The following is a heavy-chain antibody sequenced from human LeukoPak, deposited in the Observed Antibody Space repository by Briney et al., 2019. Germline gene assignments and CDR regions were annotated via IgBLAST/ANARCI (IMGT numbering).Heavy chain of an antibody. CDR1: GFTFSNFA. CDR3: AKAVAVPAALSGYYDY. J-gene: IGHJ4*02. CDR2: ISSSGYTT. D-gene: IGHD2-2*01. V-gene: IGHV3-23*01. Sequence: GGSLRLSCAASGFTFSNFAMSWVRQAPGKGLEWVSGISSSGYTTYYADSVKGRFTISRDNSKNTLYLHMSSLRAGDTAVYYCAKAVAVPAALSGYYDYWGQITLVTVSS.